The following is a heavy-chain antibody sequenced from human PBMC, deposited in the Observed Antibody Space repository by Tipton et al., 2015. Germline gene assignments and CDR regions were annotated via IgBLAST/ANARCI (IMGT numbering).Heavy chain of an antibody. V-gene: IGHV4-38-2*01. CDR1: AYSISTDYY. CDR2: ISHSGKT. D-gene: IGHD3-9*01. J-gene: IGHJ4*02. Sequence: TLSLTCAVSAYSISTDYYWVWIRQPPGKGLEWIGAISHSGKTYSNPSLKSRVTISADTSKNQFSLGLPSVTAADTAVYYCACHDYDLLTRDYQTVDYWGQGTRVTVSS. CDR3: ACHDYDLLTRDYQTVDY.